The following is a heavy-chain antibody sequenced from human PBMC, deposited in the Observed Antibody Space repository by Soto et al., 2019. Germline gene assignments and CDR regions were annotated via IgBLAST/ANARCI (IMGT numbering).Heavy chain of an antibody. J-gene: IGHJ4*02. CDR1: GFTFSGFS. V-gene: IGHV3-48*01. D-gene: IGHD3-10*01. CDR2: ISGSGDSI. Sequence: GGSLRLSCAAFGFTFSGFSMNWVRQAPGKGLEWVSYISGSGDSIYYADSVKGRFTISRDNARNSLYLQMNSLRAEDTAVYYCARPMYYYGSGSYHNFGYWGQGTQVTVSS. CDR3: ARPMYYYGSGSYHNFGY.